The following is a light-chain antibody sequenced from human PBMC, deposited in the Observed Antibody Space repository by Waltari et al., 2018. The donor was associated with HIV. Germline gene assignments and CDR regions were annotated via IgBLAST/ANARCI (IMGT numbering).Light chain of an antibody. Sequence: EIVMTQYPPTLSVSPGQRVTLACRASQSISAKVAWYQQRPGQDPRLLIYEVGPRPTGIPARFSGSGSGTEFTLTISSLQSEDFATYFCQQYDSGPRGITFGQGTMLEIK. V-gene: IGKV3-15*01. CDR2: EVG. CDR1: QSISAK. CDR3: QQYDSGPRGIT. J-gene: IGKJ2*01.